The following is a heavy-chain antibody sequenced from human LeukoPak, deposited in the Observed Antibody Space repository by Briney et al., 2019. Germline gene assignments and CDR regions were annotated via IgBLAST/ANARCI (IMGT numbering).Heavy chain of an antibody. CDR2: ISSSSNII. CDR1: GFTFSSYS. J-gene: IGHJ4*02. D-gene: IGHD6-19*01. CDR3: ARELGYSSGPNY. V-gene: IGHV3-48*04. Sequence: PGGSLRLSCAASGFTFSSYSMNWVRQAPGKGLEWVSYISSSSNIINYADSVKGRFTISRDNAKNSLYLQMNSLRAEDTAVYYWARELGYSSGPNYWGQGTRVSVSS.